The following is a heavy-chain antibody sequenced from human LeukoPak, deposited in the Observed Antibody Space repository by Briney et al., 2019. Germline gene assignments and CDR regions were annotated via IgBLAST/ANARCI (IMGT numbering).Heavy chain of an antibody. D-gene: IGHD5-18*01. Sequence: ASVRVSCKASGYTFTGYYMHWVRQAPGQGLEWMGWINPNSGGTNYAQKFQGRVTMTRDTSISTAYMELSRLRSDDTAVYYCARDLAMTGYFDYWGQGTLVTASS. V-gene: IGHV1-2*02. J-gene: IGHJ4*02. CDR2: INPNSGGT. CDR1: GYTFTGYY. CDR3: ARDLAMTGYFDY.